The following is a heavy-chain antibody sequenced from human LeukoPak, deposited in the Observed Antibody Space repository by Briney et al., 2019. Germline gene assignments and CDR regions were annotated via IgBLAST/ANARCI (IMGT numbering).Heavy chain of an antibody. V-gene: IGHV3-23*01. CDR2: ISGSGGST. J-gene: IGHJ4*02. D-gene: IGHD3-10*01. Sequence: GGSLRLSCAASGFTFSSYAMSWVRQAPGKGLEWVSAISGSGGSTYYADSVKGRFTISRDNSKYTLYLQMNSLRAEDTAVYYCAKGALWFGELIYYFDYWGQGTLVTVSS. CDR1: GFTFSSYA. CDR3: AKGALWFGELIYYFDY.